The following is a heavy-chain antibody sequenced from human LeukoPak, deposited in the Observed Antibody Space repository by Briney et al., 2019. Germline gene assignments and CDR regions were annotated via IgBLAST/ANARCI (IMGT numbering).Heavy chain of an antibody. Sequence: GGSLRLSCAGSGFTFSDYHMSWIRQAPGKALEWVSYVSSGSSTIYYADSVKGRFTVSRDNGKRSLYLHMNSLRAEDTAVYYCAKLLYDSSGYYVYWGQGTLVTVSS. J-gene: IGHJ4*02. CDR3: AKLLYDSSGYYVY. D-gene: IGHD3-22*01. V-gene: IGHV3-11*01. CDR2: VSSGSSTI. CDR1: GFTFSDYH.